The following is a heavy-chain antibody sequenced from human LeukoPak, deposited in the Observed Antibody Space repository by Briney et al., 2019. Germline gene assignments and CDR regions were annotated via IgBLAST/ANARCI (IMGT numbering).Heavy chain of an antibody. CDR1: GGSISSYY. CDR2: IYYSGNT. J-gene: IGHJ4*02. V-gene: IGHV4-59*12. D-gene: IGHD2-2*03. CDR3: ARDGYLAVDY. Sequence: SETLSLTCTVSGGSISSYYWSWIRQPPGKGLEWIGNIYYSGNTYYNPSLKSRVAISVDTSKNQFSLKLSSVTAADTAVYFCARDGYLAVDYWGQGTLVTVSS.